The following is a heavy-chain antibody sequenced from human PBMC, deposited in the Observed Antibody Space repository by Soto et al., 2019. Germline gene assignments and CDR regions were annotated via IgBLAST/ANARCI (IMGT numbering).Heavy chain of an antibody. CDR1: GFTFSSYW. J-gene: IGHJ5*02. Sequence: VQLVESGGGLVQPGGSLRLSCATSGFTFSSYWMSWVRQAPGKGLEWVANIKQDGSETYYLESVKGRFTISRDNTKKSVFLQMNNMRAEDTALYYCARFSEMVATRTWGQGTLVTVS. D-gene: IGHD2-8*01. CDR2: IKQDGSET. CDR3: ARFSEMVATRT. V-gene: IGHV3-7*01.